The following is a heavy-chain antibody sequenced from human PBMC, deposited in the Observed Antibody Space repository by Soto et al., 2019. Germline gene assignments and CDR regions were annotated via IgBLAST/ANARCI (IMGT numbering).Heavy chain of an antibody. CDR1: GFTFSDYY. D-gene: IGHD3-22*01. V-gene: IGHV3-11*01. CDR2: ISSSGSTI. Sequence: QVHLVESGGGLVKPGGSLRLSCAASGFTFSDYYMSWIRQAPGKGLEWVSYISSSGSTIYYADSVKGRFTISRDNAKNALYQQLNSQVAEDPAGYYGTPPPLCYYDSNGRERNHYWGQGTLVNVSS. J-gene: IGHJ4*02. CDR3: TPPPLCYYDSNGRERNHY.